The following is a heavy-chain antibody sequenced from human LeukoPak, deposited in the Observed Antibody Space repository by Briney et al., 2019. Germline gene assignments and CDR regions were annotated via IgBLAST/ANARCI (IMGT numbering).Heavy chain of an antibody. Sequence: GGSLRLSCAASGFTFSSYAMSWVRQVPGKGLEWVSAIIGSGGSTYYADSVKGRFTISRDNSKNTLYLQMNTLRAEDTAVYYCAKDWMVRGVMGYYYYMDVWGKGTTVTVSS. CDR3: AKDWMVRGVMGYYYYMDV. CDR2: IIGSGGST. V-gene: IGHV3-23*01. D-gene: IGHD3-10*01. J-gene: IGHJ6*03. CDR1: GFTFSSYA.